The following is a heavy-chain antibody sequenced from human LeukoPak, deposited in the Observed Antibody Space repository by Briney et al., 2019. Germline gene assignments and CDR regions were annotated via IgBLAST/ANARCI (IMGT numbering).Heavy chain of an antibody. CDR3: ASSGSGWYGWFDP. CDR2: IIPILGIA. D-gene: IGHD6-19*01. CDR1: GGTFSSYA. Sequence: SVKVSCKASGGTFSSYAISWVRQAPGQGLEWVGRIIPILGIANYAQKFQSRVTITADKSTSTAYMELSSLRSEDTAVYYCASSGSGWYGWFDPWGQGTLVTVSS. J-gene: IGHJ5*02. V-gene: IGHV1-69*04.